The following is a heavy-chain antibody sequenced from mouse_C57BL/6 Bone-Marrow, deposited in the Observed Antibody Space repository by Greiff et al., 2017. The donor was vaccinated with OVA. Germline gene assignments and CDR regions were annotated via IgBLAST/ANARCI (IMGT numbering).Heavy chain of an antibody. D-gene: IGHD1-1*01. Sequence: QVHLKQPGAELVKPGASVKMSCKASGYTFTSYWITWVKQRPGQGLEWIGDIYPGSGSTNYNEKFKSKATLTVDTSSSTAYMQLSSLTSEDSAVYYCARLRRGSRWGYFDVWGTGTTVTVSS. J-gene: IGHJ1*03. CDR2: IYPGSGST. CDR1: GYTFTSYW. V-gene: IGHV1-55*01. CDR3: ARLRRGSRWGYFDV.